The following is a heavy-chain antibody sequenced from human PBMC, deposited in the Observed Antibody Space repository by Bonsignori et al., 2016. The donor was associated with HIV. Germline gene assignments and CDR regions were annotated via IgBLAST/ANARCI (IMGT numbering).Heavy chain of an antibody. J-gene: IGHJ6*04. CDR2: INPKSGGT. CDR3: TRALISISWSFSMDV. V-gene: IGHV1-2*02. D-gene: IGHD3-3*01. Sequence: WVRQAPGQGLEWLGWINPKSGGTNYAQKFEGRVTMTWDTSIGTGYMELNSLTSDDTAVYYCTRALISISWSFSMDVWGKGTTVTVSS.